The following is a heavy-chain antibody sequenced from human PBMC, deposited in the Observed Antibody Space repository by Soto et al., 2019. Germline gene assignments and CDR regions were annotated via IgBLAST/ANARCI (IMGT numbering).Heavy chain of an antibody. CDR3: AREAARALDY. D-gene: IGHD6-13*01. Sequence: QVQLVQSGAEVKKPGASVKVSCKASGYTFTSYYMHWVRQAPGHGLEWRGIINPSGGSTSSAQKYQXXVXMXXDTSTSTVYMELSSLRSEDTAVYYCAREAARALDYWGQGPLVTLSS. CDR2: INPSGGST. J-gene: IGHJ4*02. CDR1: GYTFTSYY. V-gene: IGHV1-46*01.